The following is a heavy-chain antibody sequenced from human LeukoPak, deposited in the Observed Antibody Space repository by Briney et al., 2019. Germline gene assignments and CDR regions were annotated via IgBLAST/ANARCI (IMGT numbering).Heavy chain of an antibody. CDR1: GGSFSGYY. J-gene: IGHJ4*02. CDR2: INHSGST. Sequence: SETLSLTCAVYGGSFSGYYWSWIRQPPGKGLEWIGEINHSGSTNYNPSLKSRVTISVDTSKNQFSLKLSSVTAADTAVYYCARDPVRGVSWYYFDYWGQGTLVTVSS. V-gene: IGHV4-34*01. D-gene: IGHD3-10*01. CDR3: ARDPVRGVSWYYFDY.